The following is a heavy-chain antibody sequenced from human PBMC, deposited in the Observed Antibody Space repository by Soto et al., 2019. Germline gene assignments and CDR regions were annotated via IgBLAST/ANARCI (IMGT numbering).Heavy chain of an antibody. Sequence: QLQLQESGPGLVKPSETLSLTCTVSGDSISSSHHYWAWVRQPPGKGLEWIVSTYYRGSTFYSPSHRGRIATVANTSTNQHTLNCKSVTAANTAGYFWARHGAWAPLDWGQGTLVAVSS. D-gene: IGHD3-16*01. V-gene: IGHV4-39*01. CDR3: ARHGAWAPLD. CDR1: GDSISSSHHY. CDR2: TYYRGST. J-gene: IGHJ4*02.